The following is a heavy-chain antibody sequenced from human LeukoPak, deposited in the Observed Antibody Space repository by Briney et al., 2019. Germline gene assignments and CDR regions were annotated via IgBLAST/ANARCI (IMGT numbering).Heavy chain of an antibody. Sequence: PSETLSLTCTVSGGSISSGDYYWSWIRQPPGKGLEWIGYIYYSGSTYYNPSLKSRVTISVDTSKNQFSLKLSSLTAADTAVHYCDREGYQLLVDYYYMDVWGKGTTVTVSS. CDR2: IYYSGST. V-gene: IGHV4-30-4*08. J-gene: IGHJ6*03. CDR1: GGSISSGDYY. D-gene: IGHD2-2*01. CDR3: DREGYQLLVDYYYMDV.